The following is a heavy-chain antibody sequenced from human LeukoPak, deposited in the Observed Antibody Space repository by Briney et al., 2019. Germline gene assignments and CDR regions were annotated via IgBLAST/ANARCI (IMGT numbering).Heavy chain of an antibody. CDR1: GFTFSSYG. D-gene: IGHD3-10*01. V-gene: IGHV3-33*01. CDR2: IWYDGSNK. J-gene: IGHJ2*01. Sequence: PGGSLRLSCAASGFTFSSYGMHWVRQAPGKGLEWVAVIWYDGSNKYYADSVQGRFTISRDNSKNTLYLQMNSLRAEDTAVYYCARGPGHDWCFDLWGRGTLVTVSS. CDR3: ARGPGHDWCFDL.